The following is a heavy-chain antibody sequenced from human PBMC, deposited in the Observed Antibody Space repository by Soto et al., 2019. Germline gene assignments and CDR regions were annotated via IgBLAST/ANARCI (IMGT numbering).Heavy chain of an antibody. CDR1: GFTFSSYA. Sequence: GGSLRLSCAASGFTFSSYAMSWVRQAPGKGLEWVSAISGSGGSTYYADSVKGRFTISRDSSKNTLYLQMNSLRAEDTAVYYCAKGAVAGTFDYYYGMDVWGQGTTVTVSS. CDR2: ISGSGGST. CDR3: AKGAVAGTFDYYYGMDV. J-gene: IGHJ6*02. V-gene: IGHV3-23*01. D-gene: IGHD6-19*01.